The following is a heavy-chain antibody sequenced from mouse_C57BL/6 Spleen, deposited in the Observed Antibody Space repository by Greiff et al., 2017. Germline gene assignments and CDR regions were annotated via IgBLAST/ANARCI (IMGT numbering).Heavy chain of an antibody. Sequence: EVKLVESGGGLVKPGGSLKLSCAASGFTFSDYGMHWVRQAPEKGLVWVAYISSGSSTIYYADTVKGRFTISRDNAKNTLFLQMTSLRSEDTAMYYCARPGSMDYWGQGTSVTVSS. V-gene: IGHV5-17*01. CDR2: ISSGSSTI. J-gene: IGHJ4*01. CDR3: ARPGSMDY. CDR1: GFTFSDYG.